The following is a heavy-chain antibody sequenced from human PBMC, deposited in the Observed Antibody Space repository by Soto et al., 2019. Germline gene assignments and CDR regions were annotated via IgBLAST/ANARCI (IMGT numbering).Heavy chain of an antibody. Sequence: QLPLQESGPGLIKPSETLSLTCTVSGGPISGSSYYWGRIRQPPGEGLEWIGSVYYNGNTYYDPSLKSRVTISVDTSRNQFSLKLSSVTAADTAVYYCARECTVATIGGGMDVWGQGTTVTVSS. D-gene: IGHD5-12*01. V-gene: IGHV4-39*02. CDR3: ARECTVATIGGGMDV. CDR1: GGPISGSSYY. J-gene: IGHJ6*02. CDR2: VYYNGNT.